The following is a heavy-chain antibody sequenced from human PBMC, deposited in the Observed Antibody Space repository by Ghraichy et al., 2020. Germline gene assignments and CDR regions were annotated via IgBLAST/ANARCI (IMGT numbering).Heavy chain of an antibody. CDR2: IWYDGSNK. D-gene: IGHD3-10*01. Sequence: GGSLRLSCAASGFTFSSYGMHWVRQAPGKGLEWVAVIWYDGSNKYYADSVKGRFTISRDNSKNTLYLQMNSLRAEDTAVYYCARSKYGSGSYIDYWGQGTLVTVSS. J-gene: IGHJ4*02. V-gene: IGHV3-33*01. CDR3: ARSKYGSGSYIDY. CDR1: GFTFSSYG.